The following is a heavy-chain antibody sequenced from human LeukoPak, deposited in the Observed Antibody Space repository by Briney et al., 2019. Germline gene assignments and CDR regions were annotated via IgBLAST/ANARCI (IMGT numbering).Heavy chain of an antibody. CDR1: GYTVTGYY. Sequence: ASVKVSCKASGYTVTGYYMHWVRQAPGQGLEWMGWINPNSGGTNYAQKFQGRVTMTRDTSISTAYMELSRLRSDDTAVYYCARVREYYYDSSGYYTRAEYFQHWGQGTLVTVSS. V-gene: IGHV1-2*02. J-gene: IGHJ1*01. CDR2: INPNSGGT. CDR3: ARVREYYYDSSGYYTRAEYFQH. D-gene: IGHD3-22*01.